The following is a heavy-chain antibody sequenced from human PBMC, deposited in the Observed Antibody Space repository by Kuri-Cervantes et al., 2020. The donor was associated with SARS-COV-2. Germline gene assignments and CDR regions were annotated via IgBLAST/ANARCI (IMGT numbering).Heavy chain of an antibody. CDR1: GGTFSSCA. D-gene: IGHD5-24*01. CDR2: IIPIFGTA. Sequence: SVKVSCKASGGTFSSCAISWVRQAPGQGLEWMGGIIPIFGTANYAQKFQGRVTITADKSTSTAYMELSSLRSEDTAVYYCARGGEMATITPTFDYWGQGTLVTVSS. J-gene: IGHJ4*02. CDR3: ARGGEMATITPTFDY. V-gene: IGHV1-69*06.